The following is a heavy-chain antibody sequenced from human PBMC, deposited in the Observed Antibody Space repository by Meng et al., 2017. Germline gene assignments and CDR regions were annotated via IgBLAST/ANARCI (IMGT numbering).Heavy chain of an antibody. Sequence: QGQLRVSGPGLVQPSGTLSCTSAVAGGSISSSNWWSWVRQPPGKGLEWIGEIYHSGNTNYNPSLKSRVTISVDKSKNQFSLKLSSVTAADTAVYYCARGTDYGDYYFDYWGQGTLVTVSS. CDR3: ARGTDYGDYYFDY. D-gene: IGHD4-17*01. CDR2: IYHSGNT. J-gene: IGHJ4*02. V-gene: IGHV4-4*02. CDR1: GGSISSSNW.